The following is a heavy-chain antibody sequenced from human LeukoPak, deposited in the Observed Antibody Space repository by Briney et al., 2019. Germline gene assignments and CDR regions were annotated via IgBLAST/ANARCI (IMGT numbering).Heavy chain of an antibody. Sequence: EASVKVSCKASGYTFTSYGISWVRQAPGQGLEWMGWISAYNGNTNYAQKLQGRVTMTTDTSTSTAYMELRSLRSDDTAVYYCASQAYSVAETSWFDPWGQGTLVTVSS. CDR1: GYTFTSYG. J-gene: IGHJ5*02. D-gene: IGHD6-19*01. CDR3: ASQAYSVAETSWFDP. CDR2: ISAYNGNT. V-gene: IGHV1-18*01.